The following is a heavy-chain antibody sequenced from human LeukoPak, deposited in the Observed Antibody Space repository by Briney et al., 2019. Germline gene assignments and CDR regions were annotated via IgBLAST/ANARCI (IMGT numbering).Heavy chain of an antibody. CDR3: ARVTGGSPINYFYYMDV. J-gene: IGHJ6*02. V-gene: IGHV3-21*01. D-gene: IGHD3-10*01. CDR2: ISNTGDYI. Sequence: GGSLILSCVASGFSFSSYSINWVRQAPGKGLEWVSSISNTGDYIYYADSVKGRFTISRDNAKNSLSLQVSSLRAEDTAVYYCARVTGGSPINYFYYMDVWGQGTTVTVSS. CDR1: GFSFSSYS.